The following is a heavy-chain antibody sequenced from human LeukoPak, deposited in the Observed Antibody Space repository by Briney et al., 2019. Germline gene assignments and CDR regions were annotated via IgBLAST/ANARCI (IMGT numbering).Heavy chain of an antibody. CDR3: ARARAFDY. CDR2: IDHDGSAK. J-gene: IGHJ4*02. V-gene: IGHV3-7*05. CDR1: GFTFSSYW. Sequence: PGGSLRLSCAASGFTFSSYWMSGARQAPGKGLEWVANIDHDGSAKYYVDSVKGRFTISRDNAKNSLYLQMNTLRVEDTAVYYCARARAFDYWGQGILVAVSS.